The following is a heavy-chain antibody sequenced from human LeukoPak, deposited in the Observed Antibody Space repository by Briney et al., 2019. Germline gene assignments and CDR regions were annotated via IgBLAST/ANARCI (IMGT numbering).Heavy chain of an antibody. CDR1: GFTFDDYA. Sequence: PGGSLRLSCAASGFTFDDYAMHWVRQAPGKGLEWVSGISWNSGSIGYADSVKGRFTISRDNSKNTLYLQMNSLRAEDTAVYYCAKGVVVVPAAPQKPFDYWGQGTLVTVSS. J-gene: IGHJ4*02. V-gene: IGHV3-9*01. CDR2: ISWNSGSI. D-gene: IGHD2-2*01. CDR3: AKGVVVVPAAPQKPFDY.